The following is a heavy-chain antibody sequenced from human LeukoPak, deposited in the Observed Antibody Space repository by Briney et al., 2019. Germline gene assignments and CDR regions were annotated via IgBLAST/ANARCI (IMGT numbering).Heavy chain of an antibody. CDR1: GFTFSSYG. CDR3: AKDPDWDHGDYEYETGGFDP. J-gene: IGHJ5*02. CDR2: IRYDGSNK. D-gene: IGHD4-17*01. Sequence: QAGGSLRLSCAASGFTFSSYGMHWVRQAPGKGLEWVAFIRYDGSNKYYADSVKGRFTISRDNSKNTLYLQMNSLRAEDTAVYYCAKDPDWDHGDYEYETGGFDPWGQGTLVTVSS. V-gene: IGHV3-30*02.